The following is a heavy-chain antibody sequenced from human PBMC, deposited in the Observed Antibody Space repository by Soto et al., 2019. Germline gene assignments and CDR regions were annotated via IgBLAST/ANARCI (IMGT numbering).Heavy chain of an antibody. J-gene: IGHJ5*02. V-gene: IGHV4-59*01. CDR1: GDSISGYY. CDR3: ARDLSHAWFRGGFSP. D-gene: IGHD3-10*01. CDR2: IYYSGST. Sequence: QVQLQESGPGLVKPSETLSLICTVSGDSISGYYWSWIRQPPGKGLEWIGYIYYSGSTTYNLSLKSRVTIXXDXSXXQFSLNLSSVTAADTAVYYCARDLSHAWFRGGFSPWGQGTLVTVSS.